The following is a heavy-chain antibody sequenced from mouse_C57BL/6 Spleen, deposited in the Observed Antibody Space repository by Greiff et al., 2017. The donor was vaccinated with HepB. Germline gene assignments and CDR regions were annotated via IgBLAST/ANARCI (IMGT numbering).Heavy chain of an antibody. CDR2: IDPSDSYT. V-gene: IGHV1-50*01. D-gene: IGHD1-1*01. Sequence: QVQLKQPGAELVKPGASVKLSCKASGYTFTSYWMQWVKQRPGQGLEWIGEIDPSDSYTNYNQKFKDKATLTVDTSSSTAYMQLSSLTSEDSAVYYCARSGGSSYDYWGQGTILTVSA. CDR1: GYTFTSYW. J-gene: IGHJ2*01. CDR3: ARSGGSSYDY.